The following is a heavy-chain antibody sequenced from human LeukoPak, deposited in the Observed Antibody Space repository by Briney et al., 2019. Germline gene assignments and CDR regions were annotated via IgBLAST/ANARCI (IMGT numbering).Heavy chain of an antibody. Sequence: SQTLSLTCAVSGGSISSGSYYWSWIRQPAGKGLEWVGRIYTSGSTNYNPSLKSRVTISVDTSKNQFSLRLSSVTAADTAVYYCARDSPMRSELRAYYYYYMDVWGKGTTVTVSS. CDR3: ARDSPMRSELRAYYYYYMDV. D-gene: IGHD1-14*01. CDR2: IYTSGST. J-gene: IGHJ6*03. V-gene: IGHV4-61*02. CDR1: GGSISSGSYY.